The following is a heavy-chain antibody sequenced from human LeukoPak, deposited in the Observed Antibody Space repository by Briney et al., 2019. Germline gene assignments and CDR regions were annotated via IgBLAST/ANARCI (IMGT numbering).Heavy chain of an antibody. D-gene: IGHD6-19*01. J-gene: IGHJ4*02. Sequence: PGGSLRLSCAASGFTFSNYAMSWVRQAPGKGLEWVSAINDSGGSTYYADSVKGRFTISRDNSKNTLYLQMSSLRAEDTAVYYCAKPAISSRGWYYDYWGQGTLVTISS. CDR1: GFTFSNYA. CDR3: AKPAISSRGWYYDY. CDR2: INDSGGST. V-gene: IGHV3-23*01.